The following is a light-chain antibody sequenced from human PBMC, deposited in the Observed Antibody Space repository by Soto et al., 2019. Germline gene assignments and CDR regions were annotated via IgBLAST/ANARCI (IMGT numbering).Light chain of an antibody. CDR2: YDR. V-gene: IGLV3-21*04. CDR3: QVWDSGSGHRV. Sequence: SYELTQPPSVSVAPGRTATITCWGNNIGSRSVHWYQQMSGQAPLLVIYYDRDRPSGIPERFSGSNSGNTATLTINRVEAGDEADYYCQVWDSGSGHRVFDGGTKVTVL. CDR1: NIGSRS. J-gene: IGLJ2*01.